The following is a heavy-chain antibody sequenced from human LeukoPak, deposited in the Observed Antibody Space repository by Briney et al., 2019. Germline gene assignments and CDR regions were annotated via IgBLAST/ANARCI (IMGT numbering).Heavy chain of an antibody. V-gene: IGHV1-58*01. Sequence: GASVKVSCKASEFTCTSSAVQWVRQARGQRLEWIGWIVVGSGNTNYARKFQERVTITRDMSTSTAYMELSSLRSEDTAVYYCAAESGDILTAIDPWGQGTLVTVSS. D-gene: IGHD3-9*01. CDR3: AAESGDILTAIDP. CDR2: IVVGSGNT. J-gene: IGHJ5*02. CDR1: EFTCTSSA.